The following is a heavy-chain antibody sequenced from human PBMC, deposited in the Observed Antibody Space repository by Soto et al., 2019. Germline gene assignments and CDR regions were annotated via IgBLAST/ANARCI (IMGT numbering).Heavy chain of an antibody. V-gene: IGHV1-46*01. Sequence: SVKVSCETSGYTFTSYYMHWVRQAPVQGLEWMGIINPSGGSTSYAQKFQGRVTMTRDTSTSTVYMELRSLRSEDTAVYYCARVGGSYPDYYYGMDVWGQGTTVTVSS. D-gene: IGHD1-26*01. J-gene: IGHJ6*02. CDR2: INPSGGST. CDR1: GYTFTSYY. CDR3: ARVGGSYPDYYYGMDV.